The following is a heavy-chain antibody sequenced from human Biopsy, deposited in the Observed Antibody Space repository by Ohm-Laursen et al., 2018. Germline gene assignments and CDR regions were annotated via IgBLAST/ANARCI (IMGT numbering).Heavy chain of an antibody. CDR1: GFSFTGYY. D-gene: IGHD3-16*01. V-gene: IGHV1-46*01. J-gene: IGHJ6*02. CDR2: IAPRGSDA. CDR3: ARDRIELEATPTNADYYYFGMDV. Sequence: GSSVKVSCKASGFSFTGYYIHWVRQAPGNGLEWMGIIAPRGSDATYAQKFQGRLIMTTDTSTATVYMQLGNLTSEDTAVYFCARDRIELEATPTNADYYYFGMDVWGQGTTVTVS.